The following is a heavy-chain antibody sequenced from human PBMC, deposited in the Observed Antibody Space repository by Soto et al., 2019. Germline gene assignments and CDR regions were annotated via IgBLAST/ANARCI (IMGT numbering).Heavy chain of an antibody. V-gene: IGHV2-5*02. CDR2: IYWDDDR. D-gene: IGHD3-10*01. CDR1: GFSFSTSGVG. CDR3: VSGSFPNWFDP. J-gene: IGHJ5*02. Sequence: QITLKESGPTLVKPTQTLTLTCTFSGFSFSTSGVGVGWIRQPPGKALEWLALIYWDDDRRYSPSLRSRLTNTKATSKNQVGLTMTNMDPVDTATYYCVSGSFPNWFDPWGQGTLVTVSS.